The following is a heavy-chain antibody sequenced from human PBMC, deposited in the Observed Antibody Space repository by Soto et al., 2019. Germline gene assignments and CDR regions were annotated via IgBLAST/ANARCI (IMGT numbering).Heavy chain of an antibody. D-gene: IGHD3-10*01. V-gene: IGHV3-7*03. J-gene: IGHJ4*02. Sequence: PGGSLRLSCAASGFSFSSYWMSRVRQAPGRGLEWVANINQDATRQSYVDSVEGQFSISRDNAKNSLYLQMNSLRVEDTAVYYCAKVGLFDGNKPITFEFWGQGTLVTV. CDR3: AKVGLFDGNKPITFEF. CDR2: INQDATRQ. CDR1: GFSFSSYW.